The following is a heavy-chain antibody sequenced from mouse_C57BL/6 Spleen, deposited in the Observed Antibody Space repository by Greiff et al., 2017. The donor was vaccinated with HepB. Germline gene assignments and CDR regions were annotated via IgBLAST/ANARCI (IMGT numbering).Heavy chain of an antibody. CDR2: IHPNSGST. CDR3: ARERDGYDGWFAY. Sequence: VQLQQPGAELVKPGASVKLSCKASGYTFTSYWMHWVKQRPGQGLEWIGMIHPNSGSTNYNEKFKSKATLTVDKSSSTAYMQLSSLTSEDSAVYYCARERDGYDGWFAYWGQGTLVTVSA. CDR1: GYTFTSYW. V-gene: IGHV1-64*01. J-gene: IGHJ3*01. D-gene: IGHD2-2*01.